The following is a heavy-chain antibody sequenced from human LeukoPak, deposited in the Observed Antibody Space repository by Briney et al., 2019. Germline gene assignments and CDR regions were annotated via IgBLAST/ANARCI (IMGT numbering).Heavy chain of an antibody. V-gene: IGHV3-30-3*01. CDR1: GFTFSSYA. CDR3: AKGGVPVVSPAVN. CDR2: ISYDGSNK. J-gene: IGHJ4*02. Sequence: GGSLRLSCAASGFTFSSYAMHWVRQAPGKGLEWVAVISYDGSNKYYADSVKGRFTISRDNSKNTLYLQMNSLRAEDTAVYYCAKGGVPVVSPAVNWGQGTLVTVSS. D-gene: IGHD2-2*01.